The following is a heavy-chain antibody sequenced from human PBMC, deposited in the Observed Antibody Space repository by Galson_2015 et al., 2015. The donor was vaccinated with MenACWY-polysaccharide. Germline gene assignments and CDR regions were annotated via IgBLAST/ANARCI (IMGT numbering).Heavy chain of an antibody. CDR3: AKDQRWNLPDY. CDR2: INTDGSVT. CDR1: GFIFSNYW. Sequence: SLRLSCAASGFIFSNYWMHWVRQAPGKGLVWVSRINTDGSVTSYADSVKGRFTISRDNAKNRLLLQMNRLSVDDTAVYYCAKDQRWNLPDYWGQGILVTVSS. D-gene: IGHD1-7*01. V-gene: IGHV3-74*01. J-gene: IGHJ4*02.